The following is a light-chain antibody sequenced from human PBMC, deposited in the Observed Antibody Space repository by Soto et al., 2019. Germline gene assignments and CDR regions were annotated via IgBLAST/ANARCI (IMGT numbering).Light chain of an antibody. V-gene: IGKV3-11*01. CDR2: DAS. CDR1: QSVSSH. J-gene: IGKJ5*01. Sequence: EIVLTQSPATLSLSPGERGTLSCRASQSVSSHLAWYQQKPGQAPRLLIYDASKRPTGIPARFSGSGSGTDFKLTISSLEPEDFAVYDCEPRSDRLPITFGRGTRLESK. CDR3: EPRSDRLPIT.